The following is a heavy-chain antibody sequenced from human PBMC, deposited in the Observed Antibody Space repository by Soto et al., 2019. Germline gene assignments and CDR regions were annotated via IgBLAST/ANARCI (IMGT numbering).Heavy chain of an antibody. CDR3: AKEKNLALYYFDY. J-gene: IGHJ4*02. CDR2: ISGSGGST. V-gene: IGHV3-23*01. Sequence: PVGSLSLSCSASGFTFSSYAMSWVSQDPGKGLEWVSIISGSGGSTYYADSVKGRFTISRDNSKSTLYLQMNSLRAEDTAVYYCAKEKNLALYYFDYWGQGTLVTVSS. CDR1: GFTFSSYA.